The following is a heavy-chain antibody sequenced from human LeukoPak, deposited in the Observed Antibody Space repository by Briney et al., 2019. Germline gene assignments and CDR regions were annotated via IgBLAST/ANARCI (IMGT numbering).Heavy chain of an antibody. J-gene: IGHJ6*02. V-gene: IGHV4-39*01. Sequence: SETLSLTCTVSGGSISIISYYWGWIRQPPGKGLEWIGSIYYSGATYYNPSLKGRLTISVGTSQTQFSPKLSSVTAADTAVYYCARMSCSGGSCHGYYYYGMDAWGQGTTVTVSS. CDR2: IYYSGAT. D-gene: IGHD2-15*01. CDR3: ARMSCSGGSCHGYYYYGMDA. CDR1: GGSISIISYY.